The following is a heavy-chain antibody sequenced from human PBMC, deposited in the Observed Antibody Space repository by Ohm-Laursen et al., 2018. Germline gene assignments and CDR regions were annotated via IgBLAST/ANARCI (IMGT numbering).Heavy chain of an antibody. J-gene: IGHJ4*02. Sequence: ESSVKVSCKASGYTFTGYYMHWVRQAPGQGLEWMGWINPNSGGTNYAQKFQGRVTMTRDTSISTAYMELSRLRSDDTAVYYCARGVVGATGRPFDYWGQGTLVTVSS. CDR2: INPNSGGT. CDR1: GYTFTGYY. V-gene: IGHV1-2*02. D-gene: IGHD1-26*01. CDR3: ARGVVGATGRPFDY.